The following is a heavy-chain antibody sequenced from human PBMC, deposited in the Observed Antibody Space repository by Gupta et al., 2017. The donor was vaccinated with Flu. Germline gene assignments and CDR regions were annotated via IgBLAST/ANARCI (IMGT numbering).Heavy chain of an antibody. CDR2: INPNSGGT. D-gene: IGHD4-17*01. CDR3: ARARTTVVTPSNAFDI. J-gene: IGHJ3*02. Sequence: PGQGLEWMGRINPNSGGTNYAQKFQGRVTMTRDTSISTAYMELSRLRSDDTAVYYCARARTTVVTPSNAFDIWGQGTMVTVSS. V-gene: IGHV1-2*06.